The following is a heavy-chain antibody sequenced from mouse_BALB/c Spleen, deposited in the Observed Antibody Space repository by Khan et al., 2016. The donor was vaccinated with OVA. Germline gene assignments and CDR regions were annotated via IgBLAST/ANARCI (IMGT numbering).Heavy chain of an antibody. CDR1: GFTFNGFW. J-gene: IGHJ1*01. CDR2: INSDGSAI. CDR3: MRYDGYYWYFDV. V-gene: IGHV11-2*02. Sequence: EVQLLETGGGLVQPGGSRGLSCEGSGFTFNGFWMSWVRQTPGKTLEWIGDINSDGSAINYAPSIKDRFTIFRDNDKSTLYLQMSNVRSEDTATYFCMRYDGYYWYFDVWGAGPTVTVSS. D-gene: IGHD2-3*01.